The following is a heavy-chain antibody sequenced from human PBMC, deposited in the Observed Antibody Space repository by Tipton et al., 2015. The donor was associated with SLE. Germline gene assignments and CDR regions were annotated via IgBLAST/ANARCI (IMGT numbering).Heavy chain of an antibody. CDR2: INHSGST. V-gene: IGHV4-39*07. Sequence: TLSLTCTVSGGSISSSSYYWGWIRQPPGKGLEWIGEINHSGSTNYNPSLKSRVTISVDTSKNQFSLKLSSVTAADTAVYYCARGYYDFWSGYSPAFDIWGQGTMVTVSS. CDR3: ARGYYDFWSGYSPAFDI. D-gene: IGHD3-3*01. CDR1: GGSISSSSYY. J-gene: IGHJ3*02.